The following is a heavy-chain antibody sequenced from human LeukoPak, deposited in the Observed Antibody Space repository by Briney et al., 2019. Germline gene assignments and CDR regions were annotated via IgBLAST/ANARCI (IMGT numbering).Heavy chain of an antibody. CDR1: GFTFGSFS. J-gene: IGHJ4*02. V-gene: IGHV3-23*01. D-gene: IGHD3-10*01. CDR3: AKKIDSGSYPLDY. CDR2: ISGSGETT. Sequence: GGSLRISCAASGFTFGSFSMSWVRQAPGKGLESVSVISGSGETTFYADSVRGRFTISRDNSKSTLYLQMTSLRAEDTGVYYCAKKIDSGSYPLDYWGQGTLVTISS.